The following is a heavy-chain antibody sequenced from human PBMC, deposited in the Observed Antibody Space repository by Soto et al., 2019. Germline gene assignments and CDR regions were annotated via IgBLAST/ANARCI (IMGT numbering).Heavy chain of an antibody. J-gene: IGHJ6*02. CDR3: ARAVTWGLDV. CDR1: GFTFSLYS. D-gene: IGHD3-10*01. Sequence: EVQLVESGGGLVQPGGSLRLSCAASGFTFSLYSMSWVRQAPGKGLEWVSYISRSSTGIHYADSVKGRFTISRDDERKGMHLQMNRVREGETAVYYCARAVTWGLDVWGQGSTVSISS. CDR2: ISRSSTGI. V-gene: IGHV3-48*02.